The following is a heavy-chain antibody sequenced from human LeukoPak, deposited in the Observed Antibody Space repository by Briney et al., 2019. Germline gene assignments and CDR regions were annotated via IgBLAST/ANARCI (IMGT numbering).Heavy chain of an antibody. J-gene: IGHJ4*02. D-gene: IGHD3-16*02. CDR2: INHSGST. V-gene: IGHV4-34*01. Sequence: SETLSLTCAVYGGSFSGYYWSWIRQPPGKGLEWIGEINHSGSTNYNPSLKSRVTISVDTSKNQFSLKLSSVTAADTAVYYCARSVYPGYYFDYWGQGTLVTVSS. CDR3: ARSVYPGYYFDY. CDR1: GGSFSGYY.